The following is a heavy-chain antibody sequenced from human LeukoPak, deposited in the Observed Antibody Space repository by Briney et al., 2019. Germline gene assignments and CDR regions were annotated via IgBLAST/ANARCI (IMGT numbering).Heavy chain of an antibody. CDR2: INHSGST. D-gene: IGHD3-22*01. J-gene: IGHJ3*02. CDR3: ARGLRYYYDSSGYHGDAFDI. V-gene: IGHV4-34*01. Sequence: PSETLSLTCTVSGGSICSYYWSWIRQPPGKGPEWIGEINHSGSTNYNPSLKSRVTISVDTSKNQFSLKLSSVTAADTAVYYCARGLRYYYDSSGYHGDAFDIWGQGTMVTVSS. CDR1: GGSICSYY.